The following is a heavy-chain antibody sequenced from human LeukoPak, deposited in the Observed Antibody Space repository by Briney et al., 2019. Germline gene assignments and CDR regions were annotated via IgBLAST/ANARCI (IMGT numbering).Heavy chain of an antibody. V-gene: IGHV3-13*05. CDR3: ARGFLGEAFDI. D-gene: IGHD3-3*01. CDR2: IGTVGDP. CDR1: GFTFSRYD. Sequence: AGGSLRLSCAASGFTFSRYDMHWVRQATGKGLEWVSAIGTVGDPYYPGSVKGRFTISRENAKNSLYLQMNSLRAGDTAVYYCARGFLGEAFDIWGQGTMVTVSS. J-gene: IGHJ3*02.